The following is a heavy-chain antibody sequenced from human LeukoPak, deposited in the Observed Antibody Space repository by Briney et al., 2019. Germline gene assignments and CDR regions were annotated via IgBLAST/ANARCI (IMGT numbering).Heavy chain of an antibody. Sequence: GRSLRLSCAASGFTFDDYAMHWVRQAPGKGLEWVSGISWNSGSIGYADSVKGRFTISRDNAKNSLYLQMNSLRAEDTALYYCAKAEDHWGQGTLVTVSS. J-gene: IGHJ4*02. CDR1: GFTFDDYA. CDR3: AKAEDH. V-gene: IGHV3-9*01. CDR2: ISWNSGSI.